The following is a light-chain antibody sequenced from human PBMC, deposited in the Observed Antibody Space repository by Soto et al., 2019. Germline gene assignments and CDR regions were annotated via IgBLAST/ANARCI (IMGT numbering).Light chain of an antibody. V-gene: IGKV3-15*01. Sequence: EIVMTQSPATLSVSPGERATLSCRASQCVSSKLAWYQQKLGQAPRLLIYGASTRASGIPARFSGSGSATEFTLTISSLQSEDFAVYYCQQYNNWPLTFGGGTKVEIK. CDR1: QCVSSK. J-gene: IGKJ4*01. CDR2: GAS. CDR3: QQYNNWPLT.